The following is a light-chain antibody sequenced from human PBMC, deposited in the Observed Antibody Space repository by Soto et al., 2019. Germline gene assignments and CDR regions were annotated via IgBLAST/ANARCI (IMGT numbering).Light chain of an antibody. CDR3: TSHAGSINLV. CDR1: SSDIGAYNY. Sequence: QSALTQPPSASGSPGQSVTISCTGTSSDIGAYNYVSWYQQHPGKAPKLMIYEVSKRPSGVPDRFSGSKSGNTASLTVSGLQAKDEADYYCTSHAGSINLVFGGGTKVTVL. V-gene: IGLV2-8*01. J-gene: IGLJ2*01. CDR2: EVS.